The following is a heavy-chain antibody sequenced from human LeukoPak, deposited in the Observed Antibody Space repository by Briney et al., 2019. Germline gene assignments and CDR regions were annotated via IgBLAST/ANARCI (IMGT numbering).Heavy chain of an antibody. V-gene: IGHV4-59*01. D-gene: IGHD2-15*01. CDR2: IYYSGST. J-gene: IGHJ4*02. CDR1: GGSISTYY. CDR3: ARGGYCSGGSCYWDY. Sequence: SETLSLSCSVSGGSISTYYWSWIRQPAGKGLEWIGSIYYSGSTYYNPSLKSRVTISVDTSKNQFSLKLSSVTAADTAVYYCARGGYCSGGSCYWDYWGQGTLVTVSS.